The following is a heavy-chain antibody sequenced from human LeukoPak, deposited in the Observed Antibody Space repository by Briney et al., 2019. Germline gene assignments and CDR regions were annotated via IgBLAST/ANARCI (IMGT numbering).Heavy chain of an antibody. CDR1: GYSISSGYY. J-gene: IGHJ5*02. V-gene: IGHV4-38-2*02. CDR2: IYHSGST. D-gene: IGHD6-19*01. Sequence: MTSETLSLTCTVSGYSISSGYYWGWVRQPPGKGPEWIGNIYHSGSTYYNPSLKSRVTISIDTSKNQFSLKLSSVTAADTAVYYCARDFSYSSGPAPEDPGSFDPWGQGTLVTVSS. CDR3: ARDFSYSSGPAPEDPGSFDP.